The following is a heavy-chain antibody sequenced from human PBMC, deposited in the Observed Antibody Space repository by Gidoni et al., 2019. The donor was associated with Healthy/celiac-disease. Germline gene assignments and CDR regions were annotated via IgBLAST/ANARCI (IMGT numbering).Heavy chain of an antibody. Sequence: QVQLQESGPGLVKPSQTLSLTCTVSGGSISRGSYYWSWLRQPAGKGLEWIGRIYTSGSTNYNPSLKSRVTISVDTSNNQFSLKLSSVTAADTAVYYCARAQREWLVPGGDYWGQGTLVTVSS. CDR3: ARAQREWLVPGGDY. CDR1: GGSISRGSYY. CDR2: IYTSGST. V-gene: IGHV4-61*02. D-gene: IGHD6-19*01. J-gene: IGHJ4*02.